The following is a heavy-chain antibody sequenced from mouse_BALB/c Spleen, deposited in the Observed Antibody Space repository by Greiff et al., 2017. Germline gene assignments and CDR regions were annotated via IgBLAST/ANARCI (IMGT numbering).Heavy chain of an antibody. CDR2: IWSDGST. J-gene: IGHJ4*01. V-gene: IGHV2-6-2*01. D-gene: IGHD1-1*01. CDR3: ARYYGSSSFAMDY. Sequence: QVQLKQSGPDLVAPSQSLSITCTVSGFSLTSYGVHWVRQPPGKGLEWLVVIWSDGSTTYNSALKSRLSISKDNSKSQVFLKMNSLQTDDTARYYCARYYGSSSFAMDYWGQGTSVTVSS. CDR1: GFSLTSYG.